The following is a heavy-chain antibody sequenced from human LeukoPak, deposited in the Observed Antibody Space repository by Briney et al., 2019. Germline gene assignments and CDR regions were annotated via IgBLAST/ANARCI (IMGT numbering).Heavy chain of an antibody. V-gene: IGHV1-2*02. CDR2: INPNSGGT. CDR3: AGAGDASSGYYYGHH. D-gene: IGHD3-22*01. Sequence: ASVKVSCKASGYTFTGYYMHWVRQAPGQGLEWMGWINPNSGGTNYAQKFQGRVTMTRDTSISTAYMELSSLRSDDTAVYYCAGAGDASSGYYYGHHWGQGTLVTVSS. CDR1: GYTFTGYY. J-gene: IGHJ5*02.